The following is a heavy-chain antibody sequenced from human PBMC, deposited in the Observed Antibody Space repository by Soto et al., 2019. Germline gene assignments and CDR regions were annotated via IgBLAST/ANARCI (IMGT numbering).Heavy chain of an antibody. CDR2: IKSKTDGGTT. J-gene: IGHJ3*02. D-gene: IGHD4-17*01. Sequence: GGSLRLSCAASGFTFNNAWMNWVRQAPGKGLEWVGRIKSKTDGGTTDYAAPVKGRFTISRDDSKNTLYLQMNSLKTEDTAVYYCARGKFAYGGFDIWGQGTMVTVSS. CDR1: GFTFNNAW. CDR3: ARGKFAYGGFDI. V-gene: IGHV3-15*07.